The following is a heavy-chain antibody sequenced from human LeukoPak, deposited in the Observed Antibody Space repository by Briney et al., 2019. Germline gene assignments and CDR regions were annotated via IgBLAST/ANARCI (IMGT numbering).Heavy chain of an antibody. CDR2: IRYDGSNK. CDR3: AKDLSKELLYRRGKYYFDY. V-gene: IGHV3-30*02. CDR1: GFTFSSYG. Sequence: GGSLRLSCAASGFTFSSYGMHWVRQAPGKGLEWVTFIRYDGSNKYFADSVKGRFTISRDNSKNTLYLQMNSLRAEDTAVYYCAKDLSKELLYRRGKYYFDYWGQGTLVTVSS. D-gene: IGHD3-3*01. J-gene: IGHJ4*02.